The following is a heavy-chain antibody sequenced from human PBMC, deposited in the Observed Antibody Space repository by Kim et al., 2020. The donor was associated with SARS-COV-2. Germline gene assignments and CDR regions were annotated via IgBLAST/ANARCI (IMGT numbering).Heavy chain of an antibody. Sequence: ASVKVSCKASGYTFTSYYMHWVRQAPGQGLEWMGIINPSGGSTSYAQKFQGRVTMTRDTSTSTVYMELSSLRSEDTAVYYCATYCSSTICHPHFDYWGQGTLVTVSS. CDR2: INPSGGST. CDR3: ATYCSSTICHPHFDY. D-gene: IGHD2-2*01. J-gene: IGHJ4*02. V-gene: IGHV1-46*01. CDR1: GYTFTSYY.